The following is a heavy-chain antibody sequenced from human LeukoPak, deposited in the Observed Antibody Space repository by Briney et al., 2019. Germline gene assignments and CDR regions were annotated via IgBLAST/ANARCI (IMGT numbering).Heavy chain of an antibody. Sequence: PGGSLRLSCAASGFTFSDYYMSWIRQAPGKGLEWVSYISSSGSTIYYADSVKGRFTISRDNAKNSLYLQMNSLRAEDTAVYYCASTLYSGSYYVDYWGQGTLVTVSS. CDR2: ISSSGSTI. J-gene: IGHJ4*02. V-gene: IGHV3-11*01. CDR1: GFTFSDYY. CDR3: ASTLYSGSYYVDY. D-gene: IGHD1-26*01.